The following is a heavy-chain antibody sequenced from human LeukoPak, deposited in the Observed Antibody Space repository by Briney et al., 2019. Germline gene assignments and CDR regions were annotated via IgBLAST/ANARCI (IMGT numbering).Heavy chain of an antibody. CDR1: GFTFSSYA. CDR2: ISGSGGST. D-gene: IGHD3-22*01. CDR3: AKAPSSYSGYSPWGAFDI. Sequence: PGGSLRLSCAASGFTFSSYAMSWVRQAPGKGLEWVSAISGSGGSTYYADSVKGRFPISRDNSKNTLYLQMNSLRAEDTAVYYCAKAPSSYSGYSPWGAFDIWGQGTMVTVSS. J-gene: IGHJ3*02. V-gene: IGHV3-23*01.